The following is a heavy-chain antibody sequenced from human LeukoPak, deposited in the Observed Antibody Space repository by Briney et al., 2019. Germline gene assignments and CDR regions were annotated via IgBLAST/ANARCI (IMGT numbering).Heavy chain of an antibody. CDR3: AKEGGSGAPFDY. V-gene: IGHV3-23*01. Sequence: GGSLRLSCAASGFTFSSYGMNWVRQAPGKGLEWVSAISASGSNKYYADSVKGRFTISRDNFQDTLYLQMSSLRAEYTAVYFCAKEGGSGAPFDYWGQGTLVTVSS. D-gene: IGHD3-16*01. CDR1: GFTFSSYG. CDR2: ISASGSNK. J-gene: IGHJ4*02.